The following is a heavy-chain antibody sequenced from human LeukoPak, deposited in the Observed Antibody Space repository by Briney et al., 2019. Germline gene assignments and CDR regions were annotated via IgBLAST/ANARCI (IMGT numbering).Heavy chain of an antibody. CDR3: ASSVPSGHFDL. Sequence: SETLSLTCTVSGGSISSYYWSWIRQPPGKGLEWIGYIYYSGSTYYNPSLKSRVTISVDTSKNQFSLRLSSVTAADTAVYYCASSVPSGHFDLWGRGTLVTVSS. V-gene: IGHV4-59*08. J-gene: IGHJ2*01. CDR1: GGSISSYY. CDR2: IYYSGST. D-gene: IGHD1-26*01.